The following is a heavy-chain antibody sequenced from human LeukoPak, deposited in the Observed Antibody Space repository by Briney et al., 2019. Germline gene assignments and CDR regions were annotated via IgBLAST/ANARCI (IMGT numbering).Heavy chain of an antibody. Sequence: GESLKISCKSSGYSFTSYWISWVRQMPGKGLEWMGRIDPSDSYTNYSPSFQGHVTISADKSISTAYLQWSSLKASDTAMYYCARHEDYTLAALDYWGQGTLVTVSS. V-gene: IGHV5-10-1*01. CDR2: IDPSDSYT. CDR3: ARHEDYTLAALDY. J-gene: IGHJ4*02. CDR1: GYSFTSYW. D-gene: IGHD2-2*02.